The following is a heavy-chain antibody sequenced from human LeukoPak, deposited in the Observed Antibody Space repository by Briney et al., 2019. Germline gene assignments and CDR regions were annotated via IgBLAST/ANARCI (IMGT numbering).Heavy chain of an antibody. J-gene: IGHJ4*02. D-gene: IGHD3-16*02. CDR1: GLTFRTYA. CDR2: ISDSGGYT. CDR3: AKGGSYRSQPYFDY. Sequence: GGSLRLSCAASGLTFRTYAMSWVRQAPGKWLEWVSSISDSGGYTFYADSVKGRFTISRDNSKNTVYSQMNSLRAEDTAVYYCAKGGSYRSQPYFDYWGQGTPVTVSS. V-gene: IGHV3-23*01.